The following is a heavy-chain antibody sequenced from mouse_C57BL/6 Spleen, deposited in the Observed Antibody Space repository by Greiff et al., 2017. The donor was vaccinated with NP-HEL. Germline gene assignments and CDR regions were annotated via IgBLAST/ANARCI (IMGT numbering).Heavy chain of an antibody. J-gene: IGHJ1*03. Sequence: QVQLKQSGPELVKPGASVKISCKASGYAFSSSWMNWVKQRPGKGLEWIGRIYPGDGDTNYNGKFKGKATLTADKSSSTAYMQLSSLTSEDSAVYFCARWSYYGSSYGYFDVWGTGTTVTVSS. CDR3: ARWSYYGSSYGYFDV. D-gene: IGHD1-1*01. CDR2: IYPGDGDT. CDR1: GYAFSSSW. V-gene: IGHV1-82*01.